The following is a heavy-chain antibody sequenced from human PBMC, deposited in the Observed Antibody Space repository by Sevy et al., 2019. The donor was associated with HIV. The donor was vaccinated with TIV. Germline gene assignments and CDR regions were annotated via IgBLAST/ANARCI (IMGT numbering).Heavy chain of an antibody. CDR1: GYTFTGYY. D-gene: IGHD6-13*01. CDR2: INPNSGGT. V-gene: IGHV1-2*06. CDR3: ARYPIAAAGTGGYYYYGMDV. J-gene: IGHJ6*02. Sequence: ASVKVSCKASGYTFTGYYMHWVRQAPGQGLEWMGRINPNSGGTNYAQKFQGRVTMTRDTSISTAYMELSRLRSDDTAVYYCARYPIAAAGTGGYYYYGMDVWGQWTTVTVSS.